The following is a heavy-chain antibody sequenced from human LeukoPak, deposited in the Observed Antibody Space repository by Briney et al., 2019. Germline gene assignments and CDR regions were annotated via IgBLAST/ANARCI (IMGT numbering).Heavy chain of an antibody. CDR2: IGGRGGST. Sequence: GGSLRLSCAASGFIFSDYGMSWVRQAPGKGLEWVSTIGGRGGSTYYADSVKGRFTISRDNSKNTLYLQMNSLRAEDTAVYYCARDASSPAADAFDIWGQGTMVTVSS. V-gene: IGHV3-23*01. J-gene: IGHJ3*02. CDR3: ARDASSPAADAFDI. D-gene: IGHD2-2*01. CDR1: GFIFSDYG.